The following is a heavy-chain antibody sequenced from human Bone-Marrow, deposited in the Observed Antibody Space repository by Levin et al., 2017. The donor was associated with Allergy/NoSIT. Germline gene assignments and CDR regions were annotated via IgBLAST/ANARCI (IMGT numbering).Heavy chain of an antibody. CDR1: GFSLITSGEG. D-gene: IGHD4-17*01. Sequence: NASGPTLVKPTQTLTLTCTFSGFSLITSGEGVAWIRQAPGRALEWLALIYWDDDKRYSPFLKDRLAITKDTSKNQVVLRMTNVGPADTATYYCVHKLTTLIYFDFWGQGIRVTVSS. J-gene: IGHJ4*01. CDR2: IYWDDDK. V-gene: IGHV2-5*02. CDR3: VHKLTTLIYFDF.